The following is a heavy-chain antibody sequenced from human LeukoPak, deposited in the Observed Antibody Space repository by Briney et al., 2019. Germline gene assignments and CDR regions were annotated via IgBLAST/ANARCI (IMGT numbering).Heavy chain of an antibody. V-gene: IGHV4-59*08. CDR2: IYYTGST. D-gene: IGHD6-6*01. CDR3: ARHRAYSSSSPFDY. Sequence: ETLCLICSVSGGSISSLYWSWIGQPPGKGLEWIGYIYYTGSTNYNPSLKSRVTMFVDMSKNQFSLRLSSVTAADTAVYYCARHRAYSSSSPFDYWGPGSLGSVSS. J-gene: IGHJ4*01. CDR1: GGSISSLY.